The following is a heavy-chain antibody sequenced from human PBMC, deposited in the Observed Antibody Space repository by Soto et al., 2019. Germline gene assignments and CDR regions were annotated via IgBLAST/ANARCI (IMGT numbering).Heavy chain of an antibody. V-gene: IGHV1-18*01. D-gene: IGHD2-8*02. CDR2: ISDYNGNT. J-gene: IGHJ5*02. Sequence: QVQLVQSGAEVKKPGASVKVSCKASGYTFTSHGISWVRQAPGQGLEWMGWISDYNGNTNYAQKLQGRVTITTDTSTSTAYMELRSLRSDETAVYSCARDGGVQARFDPWGQGTLVTVSS. CDR1: GYTFTSHG. CDR3: ARDGGVQARFDP.